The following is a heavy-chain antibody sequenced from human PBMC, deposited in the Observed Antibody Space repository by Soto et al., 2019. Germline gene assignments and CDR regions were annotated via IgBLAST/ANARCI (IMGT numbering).Heavy chain of an antibody. D-gene: IGHD3-16*01. V-gene: IGHV1-2*02. CDR2: INPNGGVT. CDR3: AREGGGAAATIYYYDSYIDI. CDR1: GDSFNDYY. J-gene: IGHJ6*03. Sequence: QVQLVQSGAEVRKPGDSVTVSCRSSGDSFNDYYIHWVRQAPGPGFAWMGWINPNGGVTKYAQKFQGGFSMSRETSIRTVYLELSMVRSDAPAEHESAREGGGAAATIYYYDSYIDIWGTGTKVTVSS.